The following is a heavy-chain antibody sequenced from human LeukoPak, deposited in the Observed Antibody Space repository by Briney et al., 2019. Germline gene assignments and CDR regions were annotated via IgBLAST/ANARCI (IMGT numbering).Heavy chain of an antibody. J-gene: IGHJ3*02. V-gene: IGHV4-4*07. CDR2: IYNTGSA. CDR3: ARERAFDI. CDR1: GGSISSYY. Sequence: SETLSLTCTVSGGSISSYYWSWIRQPAGKGLEWIGRIYNTGSANYNPSLKSRVTTSVDTSKNQFSLKLNSVTAADTAVYYCARERAFDIWGQGTMVTVSS.